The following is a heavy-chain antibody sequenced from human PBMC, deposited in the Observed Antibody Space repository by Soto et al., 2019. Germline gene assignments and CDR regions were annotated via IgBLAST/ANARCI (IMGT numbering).Heavy chain of an antibody. J-gene: IGHJ4*02. D-gene: IGHD6-13*01. CDR2: IIPIFGTA. V-gene: IGHV1-69*13. CDR1: GGTFSSYA. Sequence: GASVKVSCKASGGTFSSYAISWVRQFPGQGLEWMGGIIPIFGTANYAQKFQGRVTITADESTSTAYMELSSLRSEDTAVYYCARDKVEQQLATFDYWGQGTLVTVSS. CDR3: ARDKVEQQLATFDY.